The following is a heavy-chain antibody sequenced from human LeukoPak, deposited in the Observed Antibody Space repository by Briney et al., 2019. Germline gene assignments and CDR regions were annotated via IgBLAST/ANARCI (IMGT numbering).Heavy chain of an antibody. Sequence: SETLSLTCTVSGGSISSDYWSWIRQPPGKGLEWIGYIDNSGNTNYNPSLKSRVTISVGTPKNQFSLRLSSVTAADTAVYYCATSTGTIYTWFDPWGQGTLVTVSS. CDR1: GGSISSDY. CDR2: IDNSGNT. V-gene: IGHV4-59*01. D-gene: IGHD1-1*01. J-gene: IGHJ5*02. CDR3: ATSTGTIYTWFDP.